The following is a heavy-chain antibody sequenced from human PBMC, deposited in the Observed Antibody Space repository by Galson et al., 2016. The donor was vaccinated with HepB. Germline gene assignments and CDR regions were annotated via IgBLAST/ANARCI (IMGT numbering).Heavy chain of an antibody. CDR3: ARDKPGVLEWLLGLWD. CDR1: GFTFSSYA. J-gene: IGHJ4*02. Sequence: SLRLSCAASGFTFSSYAMHWVRQAPGKGLEWVAVISYDGSNPYYAASVKGRFPLSRAPSPTPLYLQMNSLRAEDTAVYYCARDKPGVLEWLLGLWDWGQGTLVTVSS. CDR2: ISYDGSNP. D-gene: IGHD3-3*01. V-gene: IGHV3-30*04.